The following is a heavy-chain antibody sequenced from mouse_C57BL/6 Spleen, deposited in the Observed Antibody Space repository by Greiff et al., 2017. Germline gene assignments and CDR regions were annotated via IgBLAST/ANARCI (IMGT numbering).Heavy chain of an antibody. J-gene: IGHJ2*01. CDR3: ARHEGGSYYGSSYPYYFDY. V-gene: IGHV1-62-2*01. D-gene: IGHD1-1*01. Sequence: QVQLQQSGAELVKPGASVKLSCKASGYTFTEYTIHWVKQRSGQGLEWIGWFYPGSGSIKYNEKFKDKATLTADKSSSTVYMELIGLTSEDSAVYFGARHEGGSYYGSSYPYYFDYWGQGTTLTVSS. CDR2: FYPGSGSI. CDR1: GYTFTEYT.